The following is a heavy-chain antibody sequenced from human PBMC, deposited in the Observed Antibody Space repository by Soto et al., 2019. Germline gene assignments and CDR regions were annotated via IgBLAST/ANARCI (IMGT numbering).Heavy chain of an antibody. CDR3: ARDLRIVVAGSPGEFDY. D-gene: IGHD6-19*01. Sequence: ASVKVSCKASGYTFTSYGISWVRQAPGQGLEWMGRISAYNGNTNYAQKLQGRVTMTTDTSTSTAYMELRSLRSDDTAVYYCARDLRIVVAGSPGEFDYWGQGTLVTVSS. J-gene: IGHJ4*02. V-gene: IGHV1-18*04. CDR1: GYTFTSYG. CDR2: ISAYNGNT.